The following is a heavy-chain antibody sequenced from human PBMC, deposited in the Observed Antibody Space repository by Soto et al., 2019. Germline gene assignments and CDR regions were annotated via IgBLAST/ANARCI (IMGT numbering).Heavy chain of an antibody. J-gene: IGHJ4*02. V-gene: IGHV3-9*01. D-gene: IGHD2-2*01. CDR3: AKDHCSSTSCSTPAPDY. CDR1: GFTFDDYA. Sequence: EVQLVESGGGLVQPGRSLRLSCAASGFTFDDYAMHWVRQAPGKGLEWVSGISWNSGSIGYADSVKGRFTISRDNAKNSLYLQMNSLRAEDTALYYCAKDHCSSTSCSTPAPDYWGQGTLVTVSS. CDR2: ISWNSGSI.